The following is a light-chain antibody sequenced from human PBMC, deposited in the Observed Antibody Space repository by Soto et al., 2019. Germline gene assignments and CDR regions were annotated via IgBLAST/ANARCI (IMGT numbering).Light chain of an antibody. CDR1: SSNIGGNN. V-gene: IGLV1-47*01. J-gene: IGLJ3*02. Sequence: QSALTQPPSASGTPGQRVTISCSGSSSNIGGNNVHWYQHLPGTAPKLLIYRNNQRPSGVPDRFSGSKSGTSASLAISGLRSEDEADYYCAVWDDSLSGWVFGGGTKVTVL. CDR2: RNN. CDR3: AVWDDSLSGWV.